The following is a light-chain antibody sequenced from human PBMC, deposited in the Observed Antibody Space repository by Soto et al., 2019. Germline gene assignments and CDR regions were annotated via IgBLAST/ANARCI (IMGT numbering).Light chain of an antibody. V-gene: IGKV1-5*03. CDR2: QAS. CDR3: QQYNSYPLT. Sequence: DIQMTQSPSTLSASVGDRVTITCRASQTISSWLAWYQQKPGKAPKLLIYQASSLESGVPSRFSGSGSGTEFALTIISLQPGDFATYYCQQYNSYPLTFGGGSKVEIK. CDR1: QTISSW. J-gene: IGKJ4*01.